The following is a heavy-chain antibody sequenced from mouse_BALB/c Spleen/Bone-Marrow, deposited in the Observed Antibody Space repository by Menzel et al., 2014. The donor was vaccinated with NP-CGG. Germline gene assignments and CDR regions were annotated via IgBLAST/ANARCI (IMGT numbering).Heavy chain of an antibody. CDR1: GFTFSSYT. CDR3: ARQIYFPYFDY. Sequence: EVKLVESGGGLVQPGGSLKLSCAASGFTFSSYTMSWVRQTPEKRLEWVAYISNGGGSTYYPDTVKGRFTISRDNAKNTRYLQMSSLKSEDTAMYYCARQIYFPYFDYWGQGTTLTVSS. D-gene: IGHD2-1*01. V-gene: IGHV5-12-2*01. J-gene: IGHJ2*01. CDR2: ISNGGGST.